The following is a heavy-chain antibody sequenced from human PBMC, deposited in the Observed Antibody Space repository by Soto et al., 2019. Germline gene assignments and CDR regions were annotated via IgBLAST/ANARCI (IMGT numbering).Heavy chain of an antibody. Sequence: SETLSLTCTVSGGSISGGASFWSWIRQPPGKGLEWIANVYYSGSSYYNPSLKSRLTISVDTTKNQFSLQLKSMTAADTAVYYCAKLSCTSSTCYFPGWFDPWGQGILVTV. CDR1: GGSISGGASF. V-gene: IGHV4-31*03. CDR2: VYYSGSS. CDR3: AKLSCTSSTCYFPGWFDP. D-gene: IGHD2-2*01. J-gene: IGHJ5*02.